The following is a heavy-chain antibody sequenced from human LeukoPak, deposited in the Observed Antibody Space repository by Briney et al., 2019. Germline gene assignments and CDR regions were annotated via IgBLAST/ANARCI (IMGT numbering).Heavy chain of an antibody. CDR3: ARGLGYCSGGSCYGGTYYYYYYYMDV. D-gene: IGHD2-15*01. CDR1: GGSISSTSSY. J-gene: IGHJ6*03. CDR2: IYYSGST. V-gene: IGHV4-39*01. Sequence: KPSETLSLTCTVSGGSISSTSSYWGWIRQPPGKGLEWIATIYYSGSTYYNASLKSRITIAVDTSKSQFSLKLSSVTAADTAVYYCARGLGYCSGGSCYGGTYYYYYYYMDVWGKGTTVTISS.